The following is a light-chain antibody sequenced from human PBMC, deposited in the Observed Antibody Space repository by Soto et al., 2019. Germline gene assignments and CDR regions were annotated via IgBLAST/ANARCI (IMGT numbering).Light chain of an antibody. CDR2: EVS. CDR1: RSDVGGYNY. CDR3: SSYTSSSTYV. V-gene: IGLV2-14*01. J-gene: IGLJ1*01. Sequence: QSALTQPASVSGSPGQSITISCTGTRSDVGGYNYVSWYQHHPGKAPKLMIYEVSNRPSGVSNRFSGSKSGNTASLTISGLQAEDETDYYCSSYTSSSTYVLGTGTKVTVL.